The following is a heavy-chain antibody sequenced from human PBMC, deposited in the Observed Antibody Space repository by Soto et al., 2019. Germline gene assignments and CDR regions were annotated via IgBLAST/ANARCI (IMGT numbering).Heavy chain of an antibody. Sequence: QVQLVQSGAEVKKPGASVKVSCKASGYTFTSYYMHWVRQAPGQGLEWMGIINPSGGSTSYAQKFQGRVTMTRDTSTSTVYMELSSPRSEDTAVYYCARDRCAYSGLQDSRCEIDYWGQGTLVTVSS. V-gene: IGHV1-46*01. CDR1: GYTFTSYY. J-gene: IGHJ4*02. CDR3: ARDRCAYSGLQDSRCEIDY. CDR2: INPSGGST. D-gene: IGHD6-13*01.